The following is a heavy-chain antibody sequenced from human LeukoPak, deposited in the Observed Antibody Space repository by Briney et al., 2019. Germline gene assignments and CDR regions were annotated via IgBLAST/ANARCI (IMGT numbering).Heavy chain of an antibody. J-gene: IGHJ3*02. CDR2: INWNGVKT. Sequence: PGGSLRLSCAASGFTFEDFGMTWVRQVPGKGLEWVSGINWNGVKTHYADSVKGRFPISRDNAKNTLYLEMNSLRVDDTALYHCARDSGIWFGTRDAFDIWGQGTMVTVST. CDR3: ARDSGIWFGTRDAFDI. V-gene: IGHV3-20*01. CDR1: GFTFEDFG. D-gene: IGHD3-10*01.